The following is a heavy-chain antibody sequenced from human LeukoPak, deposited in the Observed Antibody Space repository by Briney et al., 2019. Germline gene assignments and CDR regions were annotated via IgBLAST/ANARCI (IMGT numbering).Heavy chain of an antibody. CDR3: AGVRKEVVVVPAAPWFDP. J-gene: IGHJ5*02. V-gene: IGHV4-30-4*01. Sequence: SETLSLTCTVSGGSISSGDYYWSWIRQPPGKGLEWTGYIYYSGRTYYNPSLWSRVTVSLETAKTLFSLKLSSVAAAYTAVYYCAGVRKEVVVVPAAPWFDPWFQGTLVMVSS. CDR1: GGSISSGDYY. D-gene: IGHD2-2*01. CDR2: IYYSGRT.